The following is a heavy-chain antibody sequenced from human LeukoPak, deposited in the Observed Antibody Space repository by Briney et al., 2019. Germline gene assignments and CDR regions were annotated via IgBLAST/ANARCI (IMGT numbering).Heavy chain of an antibody. D-gene: IGHD3-10*01. V-gene: IGHV1-69*05. CDR3: ARGSLWFGESPHFDY. CDR2: IIPIFGTA. J-gene: IGHJ4*02. Sequence: SVKVSCKASGGTFSSYAISWVRQAPGQGLEWMGRIIPIFGTANYAQKFQGRVTSTTDESTSTAYMELTSLRSEHTAVYYCARGSLWFGESPHFDYWGQGTLVTVSS. CDR1: GGTFSSYA.